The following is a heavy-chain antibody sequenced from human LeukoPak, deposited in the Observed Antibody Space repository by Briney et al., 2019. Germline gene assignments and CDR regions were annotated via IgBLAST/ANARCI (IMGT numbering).Heavy chain of an antibody. CDR3: TSRGEYLTYDFWSGYAFDI. D-gene: IGHD3-3*01. J-gene: IGHJ3*02. CDR1: GFTFGDYA. CDR2: IRSKAYGGTT. Sequence: GSLRLSCTASGFTFGDYAMSWVRQAPGKGLEWVGFIRSKAYGGTTEYAASVKGRFTISRDDSKSIAYLQMNSLKTEDTAVYYCTSRGEYLTYDFWSGYAFDIWGQGTMVTVSS. V-gene: IGHV3-49*04.